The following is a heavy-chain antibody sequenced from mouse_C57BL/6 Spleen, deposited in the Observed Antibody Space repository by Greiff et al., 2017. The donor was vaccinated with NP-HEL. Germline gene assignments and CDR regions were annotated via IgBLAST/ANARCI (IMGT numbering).Heavy chain of an antibody. CDR2: IDPENGDT. V-gene: IGHV14-4*01. CDR3: TTVTTVVATPFAY. Sequence: EVKLQQSGAELVRPGASVKLSCTASGFNIKDDYMHWVKQRPEQGLEWIGWIDPENGDTEYASKFQGKATITADTSSNTAYLQLSSLTSEDTAVYYCTTVTTVVATPFAYWGQGTLVTVSA. J-gene: IGHJ3*01. D-gene: IGHD1-1*01. CDR1: GFNIKDDY.